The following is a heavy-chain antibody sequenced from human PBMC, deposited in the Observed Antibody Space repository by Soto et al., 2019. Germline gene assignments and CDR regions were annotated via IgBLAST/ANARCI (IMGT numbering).Heavy chain of an antibody. V-gene: IGHV2-5*02. Sequence: QITLKESGPTLVKPTQTLTLTCTFSGFSLGTSGVGVGWIRQPPGKALEWLALIYWDDDKRYSPSLNSWLTXXXXXXXXXXXXXXXXXXXXXXXXXXXXXXXXXXXXXXXXQGTLVTVSS. CDR1: GFSLGTSGVG. CDR3: XXXXXXXXXXX. CDR2: IYWDDDK. J-gene: IGHJ4*02.